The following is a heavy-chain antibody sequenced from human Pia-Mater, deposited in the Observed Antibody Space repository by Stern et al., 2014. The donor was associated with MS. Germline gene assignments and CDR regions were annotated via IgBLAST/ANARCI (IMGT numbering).Heavy chain of an antibody. J-gene: IGHJ4*02. D-gene: IGHD4-11*01. V-gene: IGHV3-21*04. CDR2: ISGDSGDI. CDR1: GFTFKEYS. CDR3: AREDYTQDFDY. Sequence: EMQLVESGGGLVKPGGSLRLSCAASGFTFKEYSMNWVRQAPGKGLECVSSISGDSGDIRYAASVKGRFTISRDNLKNSLYLQMNSLRAEDTAFYYCAREDYTQDFDYWGRGTLVTVSS.